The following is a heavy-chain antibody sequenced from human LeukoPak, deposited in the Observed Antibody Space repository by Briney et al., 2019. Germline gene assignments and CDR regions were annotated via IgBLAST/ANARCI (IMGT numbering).Heavy chain of an antibody. J-gene: IGHJ3*02. CDR3: AKGRPYRGITMVRGVTSEFDI. Sequence: GGSLRLSCAASGFTFSSYGIHWVRQAPGKGLEWVAVISYDGSNKYYADSVKGRFTISRDNSKNTLYLQMNSLRAEDTAVYYCAKGRPYRGITMVRGVTSEFDIWGQGTMVTVSS. CDR2: ISYDGSNK. CDR1: GFTFSSYG. D-gene: IGHD3-10*01. V-gene: IGHV3-30*18.